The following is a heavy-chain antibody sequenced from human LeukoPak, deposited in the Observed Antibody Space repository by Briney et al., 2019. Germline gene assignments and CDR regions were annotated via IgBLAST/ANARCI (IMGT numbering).Heavy chain of an antibody. CDR2: ISSSSSYK. Sequence: GGSLRLSCAASGFTFSSYSMNWVRQAPGKGLEWVSSISSSSSYKYYADSVKGRFTISRDNAKNSLYLQMNSLRAEDTAVYYCAREIRDGYNPDYWGQGTLVTVSS. V-gene: IGHV3-21*01. CDR1: GFTFSSYS. D-gene: IGHD5-12*01. J-gene: IGHJ4*02. CDR3: AREIRDGYNPDY.